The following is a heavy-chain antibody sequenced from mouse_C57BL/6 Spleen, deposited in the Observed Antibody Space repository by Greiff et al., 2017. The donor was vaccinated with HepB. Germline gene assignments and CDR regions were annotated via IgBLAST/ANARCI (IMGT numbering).Heavy chain of an antibody. CDR1: GYSFTDYN. Sequence: LVESGPELVKPGASVKISCKASGYSFTDYNMNWVKQSNGKSLEWIGVINPNYGTTSYNQKFKGKATLTVDQSSSTAYMQLNSLTSEDSAVYYCAREGIYYDYDRDYYAMDYWGQGTSVTVSS. J-gene: IGHJ4*01. V-gene: IGHV1-39*01. D-gene: IGHD2-4*01. CDR2: INPNYGTT. CDR3: AREGIYYDYDRDYYAMDY.